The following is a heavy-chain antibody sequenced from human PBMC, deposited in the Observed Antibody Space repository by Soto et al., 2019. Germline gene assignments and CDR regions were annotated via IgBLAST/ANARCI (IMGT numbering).Heavy chain of an antibody. J-gene: IGHJ4*02. V-gene: IGHV1-8*01. Sequence: QVQLVQSGAEVKKPGASVKVSCKASGYTFTSYDINWVRQATGQGLEWMGWMNPNSGNTGYAQKFQGRVTMTRNTSISTAYKELSSLRSEDTAVYYCARGLVVGYGDYVDCFDYWGQGTLVTVSS. D-gene: IGHD4-17*01. CDR1: GYTFTSYD. CDR2: MNPNSGNT. CDR3: ARGLVVGYGDYVDCFDY.